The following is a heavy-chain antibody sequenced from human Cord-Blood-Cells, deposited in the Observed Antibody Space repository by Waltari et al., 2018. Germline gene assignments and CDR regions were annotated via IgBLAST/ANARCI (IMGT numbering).Heavy chain of an antibody. CDR3: ARDLRWDQNWFDP. CDR1: GYTFTGYP. Sequence: QVQLVQSGAEVKKPGASVKVSRQASGYTFTGYPIPWVGQAPGQGLEWMGWSNPNSGGTNYAQKFQGRVTMTRDTSISTAYMELSRLRSDDTAVYYCARDLRWDQNWFDPWGQGTLVTVSS. J-gene: IGHJ5*02. D-gene: IGHD1-26*01. CDR2: SNPNSGGT. V-gene: IGHV1-2*02.